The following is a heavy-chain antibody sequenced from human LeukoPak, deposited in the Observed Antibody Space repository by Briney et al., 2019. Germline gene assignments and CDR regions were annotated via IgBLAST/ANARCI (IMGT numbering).Heavy chain of an antibody. CDR2: IYYSGST. V-gene: IGHV4-59*01. D-gene: IGHD1-26*01. CDR3: ASLKWELTSFDY. J-gene: IGHJ4*02. Sequence: SQTLSLTCTVSGGSISSYYWSWIRQPPGKGLEWIGYIYYSGSTNYNPSLKIRATISVDTSKNQFSLKLSSVTAADTAVYYCASLKWELTSFDYWGQGTLVTVSS. CDR1: GGSISSYY.